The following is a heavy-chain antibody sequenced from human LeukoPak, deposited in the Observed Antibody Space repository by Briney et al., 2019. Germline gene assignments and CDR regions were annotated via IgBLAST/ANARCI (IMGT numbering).Heavy chain of an antibody. Sequence: GGSLRLSCVASGLTVSSYSMNWVRQAPGKGLEWVSSISSSSSYIYYADSVKGRFTISRDNAKNSLYLQMNSLRAEDTAVYYCARGRTNSGWFDPWGQGTLVTVSS. CDR2: ISSSSSYI. CDR3: ARGRTNSGWFDP. CDR1: GLTVSSYS. D-gene: IGHD7-27*01. J-gene: IGHJ5*02. V-gene: IGHV3-21*01.